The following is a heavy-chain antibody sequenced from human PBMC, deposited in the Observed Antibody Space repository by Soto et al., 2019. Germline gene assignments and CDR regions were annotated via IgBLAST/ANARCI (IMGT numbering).Heavy chain of an antibody. CDR1: VYSFTSYW. Sequence: GESLKISCKGSVYSFTSYWIGWVRQMPGKGLEWMGIIYPGDSDTRYSPSFQGQVTISADKSISTAYLQWSSLKASDTATYYCASALAVAGRSSWFDPWGQGTLVTVSS. CDR3: ASALAVAGRSSWFDP. V-gene: IGHV5-51*01. D-gene: IGHD6-19*01. J-gene: IGHJ5*02. CDR2: IYPGDSDT.